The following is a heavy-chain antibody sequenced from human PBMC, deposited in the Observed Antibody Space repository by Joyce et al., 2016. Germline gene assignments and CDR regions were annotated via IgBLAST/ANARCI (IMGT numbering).Heavy chain of an antibody. Sequence: QLLLQESGPGLVKTSQTLSLTCAVSGDSFTTGGYAWNWIRQPPGKGLEWIGDIYHSVNPHLTPSLQSRVTISLDRSKSQFSLKLSSVTAADTAVYYCARAPRGPGYFDSWGQGTLVTVSS. J-gene: IGHJ4*02. CDR2: IYHSVNP. CDR1: GDSFTTGGYA. V-gene: IGHV4-30-2*01. D-gene: IGHD3-10*01. CDR3: ARAPRGPGYFDS.